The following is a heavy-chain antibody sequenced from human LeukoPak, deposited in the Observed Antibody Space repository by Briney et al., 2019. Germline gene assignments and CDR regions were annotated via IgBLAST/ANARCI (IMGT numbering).Heavy chain of an antibody. CDR3: AREGKSYYDSSGYFDY. CDR2: IIPIFGTA. V-gene: IGHV1-69*05. D-gene: IGHD3-22*01. J-gene: IGHJ4*02. CDR1: GGTFSSYA. Sequence: ASVKVSCKASGGTFSSYAISWVRQAPGQGLEWMGGIIPIFGTASYAQKFQGRVTITTDESTSTAYMELSSLRSEDTAVYYCAREGKSYYDSSGYFDYWGQGTLVTVSS.